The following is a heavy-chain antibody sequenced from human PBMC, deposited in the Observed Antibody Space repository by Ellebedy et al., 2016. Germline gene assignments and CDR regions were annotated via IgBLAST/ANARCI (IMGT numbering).Heavy chain of an antibody. CDR3: ARDFLSIAVANLILDY. D-gene: IGHD6-19*01. V-gene: IGHV1-24*01. Sequence: ASVKVSCKVSGYTLTDLSMHWVRQAPGKGLEWMGGFDPEDGETIYAQKFQGRVTMTEDTSTDTAYMELSSLRSEDTAVYYCARDFLSIAVANLILDYWGQGTLVTVSS. J-gene: IGHJ4*02. CDR1: GYTLTDLS. CDR2: FDPEDGET.